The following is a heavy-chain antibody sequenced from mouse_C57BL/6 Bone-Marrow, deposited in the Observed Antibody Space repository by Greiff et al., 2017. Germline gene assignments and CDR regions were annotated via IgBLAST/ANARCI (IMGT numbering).Heavy chain of an antibody. CDR3: TRYGYDVPYAMDY. CDR2: IYPGNSDT. Sequence: VQLKQSGTVLARPGASVKMSCKTSGYTFTSYWMHWVKQRPGQGLEWIGAIYPGNSDTSYNQKFKGKAKLTAVTSASTAYMELSSLTNEDSAVYYCTRYGYDVPYAMDYWGQGTSVTVSS. CDR1: GYTFTSYW. D-gene: IGHD2-2*01. J-gene: IGHJ4*01. V-gene: IGHV1-5*01.